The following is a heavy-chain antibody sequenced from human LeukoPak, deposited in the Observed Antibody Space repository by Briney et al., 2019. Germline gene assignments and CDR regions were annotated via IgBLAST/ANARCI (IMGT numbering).Heavy chain of an antibody. D-gene: IGHD6-13*01. V-gene: IGHV4-39*01. J-gene: IGHJ6*03. Sequence: SETLSLTCTVSGGSISSSNYYWGWIRQPPGKGLEWIGSIYYSGSTYYNPSLKSRVTISVDTSKNQFSLKLSSVTAADTAVYYCARRLGSSSWYYYYYYMDVWGKGTTVTISS. CDR2: IYYSGST. CDR1: GGSISSSNYY. CDR3: ARRLGSSSWYYYYYYMDV.